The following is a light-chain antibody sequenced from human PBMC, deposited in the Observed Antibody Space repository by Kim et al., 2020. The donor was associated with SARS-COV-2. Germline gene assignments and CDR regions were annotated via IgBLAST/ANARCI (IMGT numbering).Light chain of an antibody. V-gene: IGLV3-27*01. CDR1: VLAKKY. CDR2: KDN. CDR3: YSAVDNNWV. Sequence: SYELTQPSSVSVSPGQTARITCSGDVLAKKYARWFQQKPGQAPVLVIYKDNERPSRIPERCSGSSTGTTVTLTISGAQVEDEADYYCYSAVDNNWVFGGGTQLTVL. J-gene: IGLJ3*02.